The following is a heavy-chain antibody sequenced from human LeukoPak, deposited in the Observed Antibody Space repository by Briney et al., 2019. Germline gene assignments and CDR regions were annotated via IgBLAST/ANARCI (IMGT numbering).Heavy chain of an antibody. CDR3: AKGTRWELPANLDY. Sequence: GGSLRLSCAASGFTFSSYGMHWVRQAPGKGLEWVAVISYDGSNKYYADSVKGRFTGSRDNSKNTLYLQMNSLRAEDTAVYYCAKGTRWELPANLDYWGQGTLVTVSS. V-gene: IGHV3-30*18. J-gene: IGHJ4*02. D-gene: IGHD1-26*01. CDR1: GFTFSSYG. CDR2: ISYDGSNK.